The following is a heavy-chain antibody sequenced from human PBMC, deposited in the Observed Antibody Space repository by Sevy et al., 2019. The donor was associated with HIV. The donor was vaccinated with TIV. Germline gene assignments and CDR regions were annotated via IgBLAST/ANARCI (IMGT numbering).Heavy chain of an antibody. V-gene: IGHV5-51*01. D-gene: IGHD2-2*02. J-gene: IGHJ5*02. Sequence: GESLKISCKGSGYSFTSYWIGWVRQMPGKGLEWMGIIYPGDSDTRYSPSFQGQVTISADKSISTAYLQWSSLKASDTAMYYCARGGIVVVPAAIPAGWFDPWGQGTLVTISS. CDR3: ARGGIVVVPAAIPAGWFDP. CDR1: GYSFTSYW. CDR2: IYPGDSDT.